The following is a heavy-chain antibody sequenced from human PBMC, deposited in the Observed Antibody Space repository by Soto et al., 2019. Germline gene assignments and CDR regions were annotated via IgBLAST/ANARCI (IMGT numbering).Heavy chain of an antibody. J-gene: IGHJ4*02. V-gene: IGHV2-5*02. D-gene: IGHD3-16*01. CDR2: FYWDDDK. CDR1: GFSLRTTGVG. CDR3: AHTWGLPFDY. Sequence: QSTLKESGPTLVKPTQTLTLTCTYSGFSLRTTGVGVGWIRQPPGKALEWLGIFYWDDDKRYSPSLKNRLTLTNDISKSQVVLTLTNMDPVDTATYYCAHTWGLPFDYWGQGTLVIVSS.